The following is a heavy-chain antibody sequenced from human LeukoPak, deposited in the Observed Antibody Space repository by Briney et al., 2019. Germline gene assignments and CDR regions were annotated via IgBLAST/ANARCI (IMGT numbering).Heavy chain of an antibody. J-gene: IGHJ4*02. CDR3: ARMESSTSRPFVY. D-gene: IGHD2-2*01. Sequence: ASVKVSCKASGYTFTVYDIHWVRQAPGPGLEWMGWINPNSGGTNYAQKFQGRVTMTRDTSISTAYMELSRLRSDDTAVYYCARMESSTSRPFVYWGQGTLVTVSS. CDR2: INPNSGGT. V-gene: IGHV1-2*02. CDR1: GYTFTVYD.